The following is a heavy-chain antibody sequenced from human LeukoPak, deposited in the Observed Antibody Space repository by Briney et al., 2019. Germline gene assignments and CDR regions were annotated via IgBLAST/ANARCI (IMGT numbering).Heavy chain of an antibody. CDR3: ADGDCSSTSCYQSPLGN. J-gene: IGHJ4*02. CDR1: GFTFSSYA. CDR2: ITGSGGRT. Sequence: GGSLRLSCAASGFTFSSYAMNWVRQAPGKGLEWVSGITGSGGRTYYADSVKGRFTIPRDNSKNTVFLQMNSLRAEDTAIYYCADGDCSSTSCYQSPLGNWGQGTLVTVSS. D-gene: IGHD2-2*01. V-gene: IGHV3-23*01.